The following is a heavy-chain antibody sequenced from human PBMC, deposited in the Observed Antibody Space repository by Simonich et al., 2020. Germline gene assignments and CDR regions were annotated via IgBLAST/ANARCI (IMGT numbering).Heavy chain of an antibody. J-gene: IGHJ6*03. D-gene: IGHD1-26*01. CDR2: INPNSGGT. V-gene: IGHV1-2*02. CDR1: GYTFTGYY. Sequence: QVQLVQSGAEVKKPGASVKVSCKASGYTFTGYYMHWVRQAHGQGLEWMGWINPNSGGTNDEQKFKGRVTMTRDTTISTAYMELSRLRTDDTAVYHCARVPPTSGSYYYYYYYMDVWGKGTTVTVSS. CDR3: ARVPPTSGSYYYYYYYMDV.